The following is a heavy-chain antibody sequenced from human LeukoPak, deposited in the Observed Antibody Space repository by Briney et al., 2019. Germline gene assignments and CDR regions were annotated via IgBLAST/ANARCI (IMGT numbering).Heavy chain of an antibody. CDR3: ARDRDAGYNSGWNPFDY. V-gene: IGHV3-30*03. CDR1: GFTFSSYG. CDR2: ISYDGSNK. J-gene: IGHJ4*02. D-gene: IGHD6-19*01. Sequence: GGSLRLSCAASGFTFSSYGMHWVRQAPGKGLEWVAVISYDGSNKYYADSVKGRFTISRDNSNNVVYLQMNSLRPEDTAVYYCARDRDAGYNSGWNPFDYWGQGMLVTVSS.